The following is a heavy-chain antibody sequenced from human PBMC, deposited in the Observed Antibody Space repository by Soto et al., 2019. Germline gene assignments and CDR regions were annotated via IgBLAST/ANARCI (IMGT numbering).Heavy chain of an antibody. CDR3: AKDIDANGTKVTHFDN. D-gene: IGHD4-17*01. CDR1: GFRFDDYA. V-gene: IGHV3-9*01. Sequence: EVQLVESGGGLVQSGRSLRLSCAASGFRFDDYAMHWVRQAPGKGREWLSGISWNHVTTCYADSVKGRFTISRDNAKNSLLLQMKSLRDEDTAVYYCAKDIDANGTKVTHFDNWGKGTQVTVSS. CDR2: ISWNHVTT. J-gene: IGHJ4*02.